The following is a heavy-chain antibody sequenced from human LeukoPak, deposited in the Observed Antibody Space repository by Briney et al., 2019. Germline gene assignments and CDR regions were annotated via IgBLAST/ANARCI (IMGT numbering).Heavy chain of an antibody. CDR3: ARADGEVVVITLYYFDY. D-gene: IGHD3-22*01. J-gene: IGHJ4*02. CDR1: GYTFTSYD. Sequence: GASVKVSCKASGYTFTSYDINWVRQATGQGLEWMGWMNPNSGNTGYAQKFQGRVTITRNTSISTAYMELSRLRSDDTAVYYCARADGEVVVITLYYFDYWGQGTLVTVSS. V-gene: IGHV1-8*03. CDR2: MNPNSGNT.